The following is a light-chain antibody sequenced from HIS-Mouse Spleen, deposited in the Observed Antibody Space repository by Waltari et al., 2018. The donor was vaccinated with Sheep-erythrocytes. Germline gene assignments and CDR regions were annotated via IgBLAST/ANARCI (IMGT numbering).Light chain of an antibody. V-gene: IGLV2-11*01. J-gene: IGLJ3*02. CDR1: SSDAGGYIY. CDR3: CSYAGSYTFWV. CDR2: DGS. Sequence: QSALTQPRSVSGSPGQSVTLSCTGTSSDAGGYIYVSWYQRHPGKAPKLMVYDGSKRPSGVPDRFSGSKSGSTASLTISGLQAEDEADYYCCSYAGSYTFWVFGGGTKLTVL.